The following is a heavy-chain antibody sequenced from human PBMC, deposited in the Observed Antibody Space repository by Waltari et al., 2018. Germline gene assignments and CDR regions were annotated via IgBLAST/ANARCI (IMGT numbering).Heavy chain of an antibody. Sequence: QVQLVQSGAEVKKPGSSVKVSCKASGGTFSSYALSWVRQAPAQGLEWMGGIIPIFGTANYAQKFQGRVTITADESTSTAYMELSSLRSEDTAVYYCARVFCGGDCYYNYYYYMDVWGKGTTVTVSS. V-gene: IGHV1-69*12. CDR1: GGTFSSYA. J-gene: IGHJ6*03. D-gene: IGHD2-21*01. CDR2: IIPIFGTA. CDR3: ARVFCGGDCYYNYYYYMDV.